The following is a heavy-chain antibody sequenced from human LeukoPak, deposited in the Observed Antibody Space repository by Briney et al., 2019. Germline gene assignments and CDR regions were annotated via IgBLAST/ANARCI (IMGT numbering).Heavy chain of an antibody. Sequence: GGSLRLSCAASGFTFSDYCMNWIRQVPGRGLEWVSYISSSGSTVSYADSVKGRFTISRDNAKNSLYLQMNSLRAEDTAVYYCARWTVAGPRWFDPWGQGTLVTVSP. J-gene: IGHJ5*02. D-gene: IGHD6-19*01. CDR3: ARWTVAGPRWFDP. CDR1: GFTFSDYC. CDR2: ISSSGSTV. V-gene: IGHV3-11*01.